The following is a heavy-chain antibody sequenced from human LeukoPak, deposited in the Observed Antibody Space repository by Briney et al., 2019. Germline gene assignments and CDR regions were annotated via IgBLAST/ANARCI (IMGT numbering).Heavy chain of an antibody. V-gene: IGHV3-23*01. CDR2: ISSGGTDT. CDR1: GFTFSTYP. D-gene: IGHD5-12*01. J-gene: IGHJ3*02. CDR3: VKDSVRGYSGYGNDGFEI. Sequence: GGSLRLSCAASGFTFSTYPISWVRQAPGKGLEWVSAISSGGTDTYYADSVKGRFTISRDNSKNTLYLQMNSLRAEDTAVYYCVKDSVRGYSGYGNDGFEIWGQGTLVTVSS.